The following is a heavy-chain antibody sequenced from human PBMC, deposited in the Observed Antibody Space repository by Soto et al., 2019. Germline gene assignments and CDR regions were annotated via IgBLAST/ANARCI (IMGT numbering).Heavy chain of an antibody. Sequence: GESLKISCKASGYSFTTYWISWVRQMPGKGLEWMGRIDPSDSYTNYSPSFQGHVTISADKSSSTAYRQWSSLKASDTAMYYCARHQEIAARPIENWFDPWGQGTLVTGS. J-gene: IGHJ5*02. CDR2: IDPSDSYT. D-gene: IGHD6-6*01. V-gene: IGHV5-10-1*01. CDR1: GYSFTTYW. CDR3: ARHQEIAARPIENWFDP.